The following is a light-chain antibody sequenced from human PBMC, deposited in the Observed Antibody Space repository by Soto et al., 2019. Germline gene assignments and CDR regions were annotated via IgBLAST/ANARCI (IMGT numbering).Light chain of an antibody. CDR3: QQYYDYPPLI. CDR2: GAS. V-gene: IGKV3-15*01. CDR1: RNINRK. J-gene: IGKJ4*01. Sequence: EIVMTQSPATLSVSPGERATLSCRASRNINRKLAWYQQKPGQAPRLLSSGASTRATGIPARFSGSGSGTEVTLTISSLQSEDFAVYYCQQYYDYPPLIFGGGTKVEIK.